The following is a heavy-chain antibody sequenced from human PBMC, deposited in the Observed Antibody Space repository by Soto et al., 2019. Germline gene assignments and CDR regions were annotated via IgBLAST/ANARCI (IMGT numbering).Heavy chain of an antibody. J-gene: IGHJ6*02. CDR2: IRSKAYGGTT. V-gene: IGHV3-49*04. Sequence: GGSLRLSCAASGFTVSSNYMSWVRQAPGKGLEWVGFIRSKAYGGTTEYAASVKGRFTISRDDSKSIAYLQMNSLKTEDTAVYYCSGAAHYYYGMDVWGQGTTGTVS. CDR3: SGAAHYYYGMDV. D-gene: IGHD6-6*01. CDR1: GFTVSSNY.